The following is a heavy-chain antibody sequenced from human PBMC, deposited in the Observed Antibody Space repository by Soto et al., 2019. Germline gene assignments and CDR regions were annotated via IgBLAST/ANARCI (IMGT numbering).Heavy chain of an antibody. CDR1: GDGFSNYG. CDR3: ARVWYYDSSGYYAFDY. D-gene: IGHD3-22*01. V-gene: IGHV1-18*01. J-gene: IGHJ4*02. CDR2: ISAYDGQT. Sequence: ASVKVSCKASGDGFSNYGFSWVRQAPGQGLEWMGWISAYDGQTNYTKKFQGRVTMTTDTSSSTAYMELRSLRSDDTAVYYCARVWYYDSSGYYAFDYWGLGTLVTVSS.